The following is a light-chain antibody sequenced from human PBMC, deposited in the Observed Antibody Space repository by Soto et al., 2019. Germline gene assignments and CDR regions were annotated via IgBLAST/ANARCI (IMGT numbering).Light chain of an antibody. Sequence: IVLTQSPATLSLSPGERATLSCRASQSVSSYLAWYQQKPGQAPRLLIYDVSSRATGIPARFSGSGSGTDFSLTISSLEPEDFAVYYCQQRINWPPEITFGQGTRLEIK. CDR1: QSVSSY. CDR3: QQRINWPPEIT. V-gene: IGKV3-11*01. J-gene: IGKJ5*01. CDR2: DVS.